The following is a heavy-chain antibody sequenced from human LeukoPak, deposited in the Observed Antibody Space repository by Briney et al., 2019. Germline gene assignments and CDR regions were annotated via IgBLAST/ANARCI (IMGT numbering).Heavy chain of an antibody. CDR1: GYTFTSYY. V-gene: IGHV1-46*01. J-gene: IGHJ4*02. CDR3: ARDRGYSSGWYEVGYDY. D-gene: IGHD6-19*01. CDR2: INPSGGST. Sequence: ASVKVSCKASGYTFTSYYMHWVRQAPGQGLEWMGIINPSGGSTSYAQKFQGRVTITADESTSTAYMELSSLRSEDTAVYYCARDRGYSSGWYEVGYDYWGQGTLVTVSS.